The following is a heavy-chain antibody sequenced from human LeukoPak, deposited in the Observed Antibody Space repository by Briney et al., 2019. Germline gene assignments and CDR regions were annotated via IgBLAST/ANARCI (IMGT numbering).Heavy chain of an antibody. CDR2: ISGSGGST. D-gene: IGHD3-3*01. Sequence: TGGSLRLSCAASGFTFSSYAMSWVRQAPGKGLEWVSAISGSGGSTYYADSVKGRFTISRDNSKNTLYLQMNSLRAEDTAVYYCTKKREYTYYDFWSGYHPTDAYFDYWGQGTLVTVSS. J-gene: IGHJ4*02. CDR3: TKKREYTYYDFWSGYHPTDAYFDY. V-gene: IGHV3-23*01. CDR1: GFTFSSYA.